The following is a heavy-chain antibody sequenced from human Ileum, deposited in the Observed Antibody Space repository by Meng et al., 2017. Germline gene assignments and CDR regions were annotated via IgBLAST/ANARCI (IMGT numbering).Heavy chain of an antibody. D-gene: IGHD6-13*01. V-gene: IGHV4-31*03. J-gene: IGHJ4*02. CDR3: ARGIGATGLFDS. CDR1: GGSISGGDSY. Sequence: QVQLQESGPGLVKPSQTLSLTCTVFGGSISGGDSYWTWIRQHPEKGLEWIGSIHYRGTTFNNPSLMSRSTMSVDTSTSQFSLRLSSVTAADTALYFCARGIGATGLFDSWGQGILVTVSS. CDR2: IHYRGTT.